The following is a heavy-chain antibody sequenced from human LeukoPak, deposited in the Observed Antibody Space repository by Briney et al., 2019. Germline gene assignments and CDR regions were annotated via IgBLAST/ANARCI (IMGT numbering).Heavy chain of an antibody. J-gene: IGHJ3*02. Sequence: GGSLRLSCAASGFTFSSYWMHWVRQAPGKGLEWVSAISGSGGSTYYADSVKGRFTISRDNSKNTLYLQMNSLRAEDTAVYYCAKVYGYSSSWYKVDAFDIWGQGTMVTVSS. CDR1: GFTFSSYW. V-gene: IGHV3-23*01. CDR2: ISGSGGST. CDR3: AKVYGYSSSWYKVDAFDI. D-gene: IGHD6-13*01.